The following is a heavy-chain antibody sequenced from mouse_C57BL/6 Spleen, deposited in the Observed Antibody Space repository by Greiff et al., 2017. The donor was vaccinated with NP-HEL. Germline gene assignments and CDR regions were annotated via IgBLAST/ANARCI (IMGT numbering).Heavy chain of an antibody. CDR1: GYSITSGYY. V-gene: IGHV3-6*01. Sequence: EVQLVESGPGLVKPSQSLSLTCSVTGYSITSGYYWNWLRQFPGNKLEWMGYISYDGSNNYNPSLKNRISITRDTSKNQFFLKLNSVTTEDTATYYCARERVYDYVAMDYWGQGTSVTVSS. CDR2: ISYDGSN. CDR3: ARERVYDYVAMDY. J-gene: IGHJ4*01. D-gene: IGHD2-3*01.